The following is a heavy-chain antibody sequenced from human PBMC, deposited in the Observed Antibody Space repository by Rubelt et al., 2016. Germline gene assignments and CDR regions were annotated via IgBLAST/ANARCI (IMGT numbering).Heavy chain of an antibody. J-gene: IGHJ4*02. D-gene: IGHD6-6*01. Sequence: VQPGGSLRLSCAASGFTFSSYSMNWVRQAPGKGLAWVSSLSSGSSYSYYADSVKGRFTISGDNAKNSLYLQMNSLRAEDTGVYYCLGSSSAYWGQGIVVTVSS. CDR2: LSSGSSYS. CDR3: LGSSSAY. CDR1: GFTFSSYS. V-gene: IGHV3-21*01.